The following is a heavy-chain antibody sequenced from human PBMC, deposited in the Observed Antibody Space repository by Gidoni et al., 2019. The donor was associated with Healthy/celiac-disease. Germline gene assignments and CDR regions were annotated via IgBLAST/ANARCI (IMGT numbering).Heavy chain of an antibody. V-gene: IGHV1-69*01. D-gene: IGHD3-22*01. CDR3: AGERSGYYDSSGYLDAFDI. J-gene: IGHJ3*02. Sequence: QVQLVQSGAEVKNPGSSVKVSCKASGVPFSSYAISWVRQAPGQGLEWMGGIFPIFGTAKYEQKFQGRVTITADESTSTAYMELSSLRSEDTAVYYCAGERSGYYDSSGYLDAFDIWGQGTMVTVSS. CDR1: GVPFSSYA. CDR2: IFPIFGTA.